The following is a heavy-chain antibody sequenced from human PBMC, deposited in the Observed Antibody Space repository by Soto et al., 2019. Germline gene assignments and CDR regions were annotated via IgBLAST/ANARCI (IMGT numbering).Heavy chain of an antibody. V-gene: IGHV3-72*01. CDR3: AMFIGSYTRALDY. Sequence: EVQLVESGGGLVQPGGSLRLSCAASGFTFSDHYMDWVRQAPGKGLEWVGRSRNKANSYSTEYAASVKGRFTISRDESKNSLYLQMNSLKTEDTAVYYCAMFIGSYTRALDYWGQGTLVTVSS. CDR2: SRNKANSYST. D-gene: IGHD1-26*01. CDR1: GFTFSDHY. J-gene: IGHJ4*02.